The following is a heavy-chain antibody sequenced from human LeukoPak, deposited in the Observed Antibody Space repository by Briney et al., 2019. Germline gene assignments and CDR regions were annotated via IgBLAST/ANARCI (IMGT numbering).Heavy chain of an antibody. V-gene: IGHV1-2*02. CDR2: INPNSGGT. CDR1: GYTFTGYY. D-gene: IGHD2-2*01. Sequence: ASVKVSCKASGYTFTGYYMHWVRQAPGQGLEWMGWINPNSGGTNYAQKFQGRVTMTRDTSISTAYMELSSLRSDDTAVYYCARATLCSTSCYGDDYWGQGTLVTVSS. CDR3: ARATLCSTSCYGDDY. J-gene: IGHJ4*02.